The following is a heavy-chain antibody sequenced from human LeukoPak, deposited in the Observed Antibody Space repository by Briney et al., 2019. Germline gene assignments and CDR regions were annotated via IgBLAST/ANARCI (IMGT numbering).Heavy chain of an antibody. D-gene: IGHD6-13*01. CDR1: GFTFSSYS. CDR2: ISSSGSHI. CDR3: ARWVAAACRGGFCFDY. J-gene: IGHJ4*02. Sequence: GGSLRLSCAASGFTFSSYSMNWVRQAPVKGLEWVSSISSSGSHIYYADSVKGRFTISRDNAKNSLYLQMNSLRAEDTAVYYCARWVAAACRGGFCFDYWGQGTLVTVSS. V-gene: IGHV3-21*01.